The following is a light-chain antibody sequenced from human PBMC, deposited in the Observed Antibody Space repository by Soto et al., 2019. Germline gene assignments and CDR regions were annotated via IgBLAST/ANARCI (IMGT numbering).Light chain of an antibody. CDR1: SSNIGSKT. V-gene: IGLV1-44*01. Sequence: QSVLTQPPSASGTPGQRVTISCSGSSSNIGSKTVSWYQQLPGTAPKLLMYMNSQRPSGVPDRFSGSKSGTSASLAISGLQSEDEADYYCCSYTSTSTRVFGTGTKLTVL. CDR3: CSYTSTSTRV. J-gene: IGLJ1*01. CDR2: MNS.